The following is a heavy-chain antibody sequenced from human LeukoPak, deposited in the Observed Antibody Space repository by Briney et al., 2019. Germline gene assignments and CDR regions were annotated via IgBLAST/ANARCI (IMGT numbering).Heavy chain of an antibody. CDR3: ARDFLTVTTADAFDI. J-gene: IGHJ3*02. CDR1: GFTFSTYT. Sequence: GGSLRLSCAASGFTFSTYTMNWVRQAPGKGLEWVSSISSSSTYISYADSVRGRFTISRDNAKNSLYLQMNALRAEDTAVYYCARDFLTVTTADAFDIWGHRTTFTVSS. D-gene: IGHD4-17*01. V-gene: IGHV3-21*01. CDR2: ISSSSTYI.